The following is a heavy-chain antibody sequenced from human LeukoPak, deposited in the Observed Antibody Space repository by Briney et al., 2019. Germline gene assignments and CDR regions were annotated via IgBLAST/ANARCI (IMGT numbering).Heavy chain of an antibody. CDR3: ARVDTAMVWGMDV. V-gene: IGHV4-59*08. Sequence: SETLSLTCTVSGGSISSYYWSWIRQPPGKGLEWIGYIYYSGSTNYNPSLKSRVTISVDTSKNQFSLKLSSVTAADTAVYYCARVDTAMVWGMDVWGQGTTVTVSS. CDR1: GGSISSYY. D-gene: IGHD5-18*01. J-gene: IGHJ6*02. CDR2: IYYSGST.